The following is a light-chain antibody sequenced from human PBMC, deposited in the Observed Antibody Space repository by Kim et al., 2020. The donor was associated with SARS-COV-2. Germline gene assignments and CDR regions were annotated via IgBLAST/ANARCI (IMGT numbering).Light chain of an antibody. Sequence: QSVLTQPPSLSAAPGQKVTLSCSGSSSNIGTNYVSWYQQLPGTAPKLLIYDNNKRPSGIPDRFSGSKSGTSATLGITGLQTGDEADYYCGSWDNSLNLVVFGGGTQLTVL. CDR2: DNN. V-gene: IGLV1-51*01. CDR3: GSWDNSLNLVV. J-gene: IGLJ2*01. CDR1: SSNIGTNY.